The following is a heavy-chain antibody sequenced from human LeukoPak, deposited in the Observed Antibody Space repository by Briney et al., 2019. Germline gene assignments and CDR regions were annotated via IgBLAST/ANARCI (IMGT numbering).Heavy chain of an antibody. Sequence: GGSLRLSCAASGFTFSSYAMSWVRQAPGKGLEWVSAISGSGGSTYYADSVKGRFTISRDNSKNTLYLQMNSLRAEDTAVYYCAREVGNYVWGSYRPAFDYWGQGTLVTVSS. J-gene: IGHJ4*02. V-gene: IGHV3-23*01. CDR3: AREVGNYVWGSYRPAFDY. CDR1: GFTFSSYA. D-gene: IGHD3-16*02. CDR2: ISGSGGST.